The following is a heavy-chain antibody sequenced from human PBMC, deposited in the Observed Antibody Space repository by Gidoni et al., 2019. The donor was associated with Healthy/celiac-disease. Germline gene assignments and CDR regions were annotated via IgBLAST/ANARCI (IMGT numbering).Heavy chain of an antibody. V-gene: IGHV3-15*01. CDR2: IKSETDGGTT. J-gene: IGHJ4*02. CDR3: ANHRGRQWLGHVLDS. CDR1: GFTFINAW. D-gene: IGHD6-19*01. Sequence: EVQLVESGGDLVNPGGSLRLSCADSGFTFINAWMSWVRQAPGGGLEWLGRIKSETDGGTTDYAAPVKCRLTISRDDSKNTRYLQMNSLKAEDTAVYYCANHRGRQWLGHVLDSWGQGTLVTVSS.